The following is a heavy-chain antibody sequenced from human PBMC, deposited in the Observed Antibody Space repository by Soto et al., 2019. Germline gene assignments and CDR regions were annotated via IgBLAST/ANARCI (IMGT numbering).Heavy chain of an antibody. V-gene: IGHV2-5*02. CDR1: GFSLSTSGVG. D-gene: IGHD2-15*01. CDR3: AHEYCSGGSCYAEDAFDI. Sequence: QITLKESGPTLVKPTQTLTLTCTFSGFSLSTSGVGVGWIRQPPGKALEWLALIYWDDDKRYSPSLKSRLTITKDTSKNQVVLTMTNMDPVDTATYYCAHEYCSGGSCYAEDAFDIWGQGTMVTVSS. J-gene: IGHJ3*02. CDR2: IYWDDDK.